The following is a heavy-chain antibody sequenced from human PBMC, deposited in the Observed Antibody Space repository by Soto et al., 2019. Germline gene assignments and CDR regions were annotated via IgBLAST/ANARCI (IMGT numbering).Heavy chain of an antibody. J-gene: IGHJ4*02. Sequence: QVQLQESGPGLVKPSQTLSLTCTVSGGSISSGGYYWSWIRQHPGKGLELIGYIYYSGSTYYNPSPESRVSIQVDTSKNHLSLKLSSVTAADTAVYYCARKATVATCFDYWGQGTLVTVSS. CDR3: ARKATVATCFDY. CDR2: IYYSGST. CDR1: GGSISSGGYY. V-gene: IGHV4-31*03. D-gene: IGHD4-17*01.